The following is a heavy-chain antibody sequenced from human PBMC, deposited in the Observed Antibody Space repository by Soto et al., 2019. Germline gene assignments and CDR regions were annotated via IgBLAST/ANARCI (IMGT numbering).Heavy chain of an antibody. CDR3: ARVDQYCISTSCYLFLGNWFDP. D-gene: IGHD2-2*01. CDR1: GGAYSSYS. Sequence: GASVKLSCKASGGAYSSYSISWVRQDPGQGLEWMGGIIPIFGTANYAQKFQGRVTITADESTSTAYMELSSLRSEDTAVYYCARVDQYCISTSCYLFLGNWFDPWGQGTLVTVSS. V-gene: IGHV1-69*13. J-gene: IGHJ5*02. CDR2: IIPIFGTA.